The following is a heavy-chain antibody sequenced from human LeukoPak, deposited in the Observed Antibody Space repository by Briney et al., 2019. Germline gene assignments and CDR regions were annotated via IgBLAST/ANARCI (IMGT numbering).Heavy chain of an antibody. CDR2: IKQDGSEK. J-gene: IGHJ6*03. CDR3: ARGNHYGSGSILYYYYYMDV. CDR1: GFTFSSYW. Sequence: GGSLRLSCAASGFTFSSYWMSWVRQAPGKGLEWVANIKQDGSEKYYVDSVKGRFTISRDNAKNSLYLQMNSLRAEDTAVYYCARGNHYGSGSILYYYYYMDVWGKGTTVTISS. D-gene: IGHD3-10*01. V-gene: IGHV3-7*01.